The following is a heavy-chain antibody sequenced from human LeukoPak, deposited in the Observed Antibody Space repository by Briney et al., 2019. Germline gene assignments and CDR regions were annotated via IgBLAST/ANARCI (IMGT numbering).Heavy chain of an antibody. Sequence: ASVKVSCKASGYSFTGYYMDWVRQAPGQGLEWMGRINPNSGGTKYARKFQGRVTMTRNTSINSVYMELSSLRSDDTAMYYCARKGNSYGLHRNWFDLWGQGTLVTVSS. CDR1: GYSFTGYY. J-gene: IGHJ5*02. D-gene: IGHD5-18*01. V-gene: IGHV1-2*06. CDR3: ARKGNSYGLHRNWFDL. CDR2: INPNSGGT.